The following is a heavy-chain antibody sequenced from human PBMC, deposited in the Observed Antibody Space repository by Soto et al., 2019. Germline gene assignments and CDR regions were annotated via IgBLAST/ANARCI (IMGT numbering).Heavy chain of an antibody. V-gene: IGHV1-18*01. CDR2: ISAYNGNT. CDR3: ARDAASVVVVAPTEYYFDY. Sequence: VASVKVSCKASGYTFTSYGISWVRQAPGQGLEWMGWISAYNGNTNYAQKLQGRVTMTTDTSTSTAYMELRSLRSDDTAVYYCARDAASVVVVAPTEYYFDYWGQGTLVTVSS. CDR1: GYTFTSYG. J-gene: IGHJ4*02. D-gene: IGHD2-15*01.